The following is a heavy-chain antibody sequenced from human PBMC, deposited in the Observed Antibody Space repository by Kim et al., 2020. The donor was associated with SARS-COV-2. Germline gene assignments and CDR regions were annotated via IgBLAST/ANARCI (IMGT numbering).Heavy chain of an antibody. CDR2: GGST. J-gene: IGHJ4*02. D-gene: IGHD3-16*01. CDR3: AKGASFDY. Sequence: GGSTYYADSVKGRFTISRDNSKNTLYLQMNSLRVEDTAVYYCAKGASFDYWGQGTLVTVSS. V-gene: IGHV3-23*01.